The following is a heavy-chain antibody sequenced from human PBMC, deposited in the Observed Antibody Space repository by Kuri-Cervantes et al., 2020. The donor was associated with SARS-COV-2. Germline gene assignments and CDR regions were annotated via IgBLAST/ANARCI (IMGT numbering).Heavy chain of an antibody. CDR2: IYYSGST. CDR1: GSSISSYY. J-gene: IGHJ4*02. CDR3: ARVFTASFDF. Sequence: GSLRLSCTVSGSSISSYYWSWIRQPPGQGLEWLGYIYYSGSTKYNPSLESRVTISLDTSRNQFSLKLSSVTAADTAVYYCARVFTASFDFWGQGTLVTVSS. V-gene: IGHV4-59*12.